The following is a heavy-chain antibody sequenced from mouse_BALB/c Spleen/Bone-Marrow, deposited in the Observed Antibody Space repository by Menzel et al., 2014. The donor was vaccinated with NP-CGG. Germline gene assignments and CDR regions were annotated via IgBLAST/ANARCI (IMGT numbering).Heavy chain of an antibody. CDR3: TRGGNWDDFDV. D-gene: IGHD4-1*01. J-gene: IGHJ1*01. V-gene: IGHV5-17*02. Sequence: VQLKESGGGLVQPGGSRKLSCAASGFTFSSFGMHWVRQAPEKGLEWVAYISSGSTAIFYADTVKGRFTISRDNPKNALFLQMTSLRSEDTAMYYCTRGGNWDDFDVWGAGTTVTVPS. CDR1: GFTFSSFG. CDR2: ISSGSTAI.